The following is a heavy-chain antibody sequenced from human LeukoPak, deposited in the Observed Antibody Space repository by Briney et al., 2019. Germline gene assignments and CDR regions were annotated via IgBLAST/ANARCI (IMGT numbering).Heavy chain of an antibody. Sequence: PSQTLSLTCTVSGGSISSGAYYWSWIRQHPGKGLEWIGYIYYSGTTHYNPSLKSRVTMSVDTSKNQSSLKLSSVTAADTAVYYCARVLRGTEYYLDNWGQGTLVTVSS. CDR2: IYYSGTT. V-gene: IGHV4-31*03. CDR3: ARVLRGTEYYLDN. CDR1: GGSISSGAYY. D-gene: IGHD3-16*01. J-gene: IGHJ4*02.